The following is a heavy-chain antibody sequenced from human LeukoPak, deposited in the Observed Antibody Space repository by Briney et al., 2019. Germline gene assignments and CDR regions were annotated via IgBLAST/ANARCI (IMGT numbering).Heavy chain of an antibody. V-gene: IGHV4-39*01. Sequence: PSETLSLTCTVSGGSISSSSYYWGWIRQPPGKGLEWIGSIYYSGSTYYNPSLKSRVTISVDTSKNQFSLKLSSVTAADTAVYYCARALSCGGACYDEFDYWGQGTLVTVSS. J-gene: IGHJ4*02. D-gene: IGHD2-21*02. CDR3: ARALSCGGACYDEFDY. CDR2: IYYSGST. CDR1: GGSISSSSYY.